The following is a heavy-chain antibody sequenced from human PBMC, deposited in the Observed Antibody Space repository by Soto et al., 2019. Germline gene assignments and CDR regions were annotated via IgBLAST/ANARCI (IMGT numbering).Heavy chain of an antibody. V-gene: IGHV4-31*03. J-gene: IGHJ5*02. CDR1: GGSISSGGYY. CDR2: IYYSKST. CDR3: ARSVFP. Sequence: QVQLQESGPGLVKPSQTLSLTCTVSGGSISSGGYYWSWIRQHPGKGLEWIGYIYYSKSTYYNPSLKSRATISLDTSKNQFSLRLTPVTVADTAVYYCARSVFPWGQGTLVTVSS.